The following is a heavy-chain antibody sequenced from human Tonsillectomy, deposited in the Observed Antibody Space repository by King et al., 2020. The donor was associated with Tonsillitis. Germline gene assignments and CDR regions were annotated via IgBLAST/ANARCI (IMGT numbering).Heavy chain of an antibody. J-gene: IGHJ4*02. CDR3: ARSCDLDGYASFFDY. D-gene: IGHD5-24*01. V-gene: IGHV4-30-2*01. CDR1: GGSISSGGYS. CDR2: IYPSGNT. Sequence: QMQLQESGSGLVKPSQTLSLTRAVSGGSISSGGYSWNWIRQPPGKGLEWIGYIYPSGNTYYNLSLKSRVTISVDRSKTQFSLKLSSVTAADTAVYYCARSCDLDGYASFFDYWGQGTLVTVSS.